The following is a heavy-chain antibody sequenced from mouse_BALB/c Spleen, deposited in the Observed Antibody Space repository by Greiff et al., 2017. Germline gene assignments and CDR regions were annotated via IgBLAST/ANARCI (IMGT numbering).Heavy chain of an antibody. CDR3: ARLRYYGGFDY. Sequence: QVQLQQSGAELVRPGVSVKISCKGSGYTFTDYAMHWVKQSHAKSLEWIGVISTYYGDASYNQKFKGKATMTVDKSSSTAYMELARLTSEDSAIYYCARLRYYGGFDYWGQGTTLTVSS. CDR2: ISTYYGDA. J-gene: IGHJ2*01. D-gene: IGHD1-1*01. V-gene: IGHV1S137*01. CDR1: GYTFTDYA.